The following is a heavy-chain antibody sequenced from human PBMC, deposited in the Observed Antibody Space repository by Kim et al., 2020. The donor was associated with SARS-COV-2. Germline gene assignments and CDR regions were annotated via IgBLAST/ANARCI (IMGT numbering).Heavy chain of an antibody. CDR1: GGTFSSYA. CDR3: ARGPLPSGYSYGFPFSHFDY. D-gene: IGHD5-18*01. Sequence: SVKVSCKASGGTFSSYAISWVRQAPGQGLEWMGGIIPIFGTANYAQKFQGRVTITADESTSTAYMELSSLRSEDTAVYYCARGPLPSGYSYGFPFSHFDYWGQGTLVTVSS. J-gene: IGHJ4*02. V-gene: IGHV1-69*13. CDR2: IIPIFGTA.